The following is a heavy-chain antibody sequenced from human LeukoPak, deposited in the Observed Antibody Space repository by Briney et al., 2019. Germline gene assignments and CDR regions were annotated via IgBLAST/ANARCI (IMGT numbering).Heavy chain of an antibody. Sequence: GGSLRLSCAASGFTFSNYWMTWVRQAPGKGLEWVAHIKEDGSQKYYVDSVKGRLTISRDNAKNSVYLQVNSLRVEDTAVYYCAKEMGSRSSLFYFDYWGQGTLLTVSS. J-gene: IGHJ4*02. CDR2: IKEDGSQK. CDR1: GFTFSNYW. CDR3: AKEMGSRSSLFYFDY. D-gene: IGHD3-10*01. V-gene: IGHV3-7*01.